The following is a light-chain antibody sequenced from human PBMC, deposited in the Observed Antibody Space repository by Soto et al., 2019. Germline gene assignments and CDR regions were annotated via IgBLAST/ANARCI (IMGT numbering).Light chain of an antibody. CDR2: GAS. CDR1: QSVSSY. J-gene: IGKJ1*01. Sequence: EIVLTQSPATLSLSPGERATLSCRASQSVSSYLAWYQQKPGQAPRLLIFGASSRATGIPDRFSGSGSGTDFTLTITRLAREDFAVYYCQQYGNSPKTCGQGNKGDIK. V-gene: IGKV3-20*01. CDR3: QQYGNSPKT.